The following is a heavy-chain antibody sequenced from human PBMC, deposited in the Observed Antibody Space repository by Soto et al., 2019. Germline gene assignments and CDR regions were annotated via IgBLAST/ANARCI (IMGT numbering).Heavy chain of an antibody. J-gene: IGHJ3*01. CDR1: GSTFTDFT. V-gene: IGHV3-23*01. Sequence: PGGSLRLSCAGSGSTFTDFTMTWVRQAPGKGLEWVSAISGDGLSTYYAGSVKGRFTISRDNSKTTLYLQMNSLRAEDTAVYYCERRPDAFDLWGRGTMVPVSS. CDR3: ERRPDAFDL. CDR2: ISGDGLST.